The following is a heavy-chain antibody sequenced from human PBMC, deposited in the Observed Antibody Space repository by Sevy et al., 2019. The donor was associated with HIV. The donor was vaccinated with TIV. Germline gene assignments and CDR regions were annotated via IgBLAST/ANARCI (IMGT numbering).Heavy chain of an antibody. D-gene: IGHD4-17*01. CDR3: ARADYGDYSGEFDY. CDR1: GITFSSHA. CDR2: ISYDGSNK. V-gene: IGHV3-30-3*01. Sequence: GGSLRLSCAASGITFSSHAMHWVRQAPGKGLEWGKIISYDGSNKYYADSVKGRFTISRDNSKNTLYLQMNSLRAEDTAVYYCARADYGDYSGEFDYWGQGTLVTVSS. J-gene: IGHJ4*02.